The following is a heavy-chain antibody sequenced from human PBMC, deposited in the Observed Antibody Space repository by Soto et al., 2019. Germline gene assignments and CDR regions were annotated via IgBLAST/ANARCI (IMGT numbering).Heavy chain of an antibody. J-gene: IGHJ1*01. CDR2: IYYTGST. Sequence: SEILSVTCTVSDGSIRGYYCIWIRQPPGKGPEWIGYIYYTGSTNYNPSLTSRVTISVDTSKNQFALKLSSVTAADTAVYYCARYQQYFQHWGQGTLVTVSS. CDR3: ARYQQYFQH. CDR1: DGSIRGYY. V-gene: IGHV4-59*08.